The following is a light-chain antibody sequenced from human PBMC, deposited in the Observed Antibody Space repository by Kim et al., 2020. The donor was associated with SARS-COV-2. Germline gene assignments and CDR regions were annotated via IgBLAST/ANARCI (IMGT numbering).Light chain of an antibody. V-gene: IGKV1-5*03. CDR1: QTIEMW. J-gene: IGKJ2*01. CDR3: QHYIRFPYT. Sequence: DIQMTQSPSTLSASVGDTVTITCRASQTIEMWLAWYQQKPGKATNLLIYRASSLEGGVPSRFSGSGSGTEFTLTISSLQPDDFATYYCQHYIRFPYTFGQGTKLEIK. CDR2: RAS.